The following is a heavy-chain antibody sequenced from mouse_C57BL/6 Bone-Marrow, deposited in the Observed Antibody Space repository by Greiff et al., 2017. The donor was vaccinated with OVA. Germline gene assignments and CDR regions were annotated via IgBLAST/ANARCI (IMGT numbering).Heavy chain of an antibody. Sequence: VQLQQSGAELARPGASVKLSCKASGYTFTSYGISWVKQRTGQGLEWIGEIYPRSGNTYYNEKFKGKATLTADKSSSTAYMEIRSLTSEDSAVYFCAKFVSSYWYFDVWGTGTTVTVSS. J-gene: IGHJ1*03. CDR2: IYPRSGNT. D-gene: IGHD1-1*01. CDR3: AKFVSSYWYFDV. CDR1: GYTFTSYG. V-gene: IGHV1-81*01.